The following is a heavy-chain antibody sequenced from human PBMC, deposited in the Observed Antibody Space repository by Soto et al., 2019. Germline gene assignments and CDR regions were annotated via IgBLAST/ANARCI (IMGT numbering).Heavy chain of an antibody. V-gene: IGHV3-74*01. D-gene: IGHD6-13*01. CDR3: ARDLGSSWYPEYFQH. Sequence: GGSLRLSCAASGFTFSGYWMHWARQVPGKGLMWVARSNSDGTGISYADSVKGRFTISRDNAKNSLYLQMNSLRAEDTAVYYCARDLGSSWYPEYFQHWGQGTLVTVSS. CDR2: SNSDGTGI. CDR1: GFTFSGYW. J-gene: IGHJ1*01.